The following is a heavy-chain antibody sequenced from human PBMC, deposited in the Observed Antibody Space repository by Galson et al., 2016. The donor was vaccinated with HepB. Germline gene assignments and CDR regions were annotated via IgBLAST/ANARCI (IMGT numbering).Heavy chain of an antibody. V-gene: IGHV4-34*01. CDR3: ARGLRRVDY. CDR1: GGSCSGYY. CDR2: INHSGSP. J-gene: IGHJ4*02. Sequence: SETLSLTCAVYGGSCSGYYWSWIRQPPGKGLEWIGEINHSGSPNYNPSLKSRVTISVDTSKNQFSLKLSSVTAADTAVYYCARGLRRVDYWGQGTLVTVSS.